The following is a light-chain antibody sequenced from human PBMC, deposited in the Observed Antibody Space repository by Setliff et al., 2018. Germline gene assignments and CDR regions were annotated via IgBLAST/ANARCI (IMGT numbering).Light chain of an antibody. CDR1: NIGSKN. Sequence: SYELTQPPSVSVAPGKTATLTCGGDNIGSKNVHWYQQMPGQAPVLVIYYDSVRPSGIPERFSGSNSGNTATLTISGVEVGDEADYYCQLWDSSSDQQVFGTGTKVTVL. CDR3: QLWDSSSDQQV. J-gene: IGLJ1*01. V-gene: IGLV3-21*04. CDR2: YDS.